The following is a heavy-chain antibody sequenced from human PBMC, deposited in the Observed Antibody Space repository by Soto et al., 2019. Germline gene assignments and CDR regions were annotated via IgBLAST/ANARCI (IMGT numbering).Heavy chain of an antibody. D-gene: IGHD5-12*01. CDR2: ISYSGDS. CDR3: ASLGFWHDSFRT. Sequence: QLQLQESGPGLVKPSETLSLTCIASSGSINSDYWCWIRQPPGKGLEWLGDISYSGDSACNPSLRSRVLISLVTAKTQFFLELSSVTAADTAVYWSASLGFWHDSFRTWGQGTMLAVSS. CDR1: SGSINSDY. V-gene: IGHV4-59*08. J-gene: IGHJ3*02.